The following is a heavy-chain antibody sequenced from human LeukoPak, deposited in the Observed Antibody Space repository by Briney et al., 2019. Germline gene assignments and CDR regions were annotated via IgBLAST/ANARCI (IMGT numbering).Heavy chain of an antibody. CDR2: IGGDGGST. J-gene: IGHJ4*02. CDR3: ARRVGGTPDY. Sequence: GGSLRLSCAASGFTFSTDVMTWVRQAPGKGVEWVSAIGGDGGSTDYADSVRGRFTISRDNSKNTLFLQMNSLRAEDTALYYCARRVGGTPDYWGRGTLVTVSS. CDR1: GFTFSTDV. V-gene: IGHV3-23*01. D-gene: IGHD6-19*01.